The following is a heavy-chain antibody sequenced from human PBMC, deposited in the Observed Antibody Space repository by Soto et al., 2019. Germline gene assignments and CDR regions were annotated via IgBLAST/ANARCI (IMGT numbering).Heavy chain of an antibody. CDR3: ARGSVDYNFWSGYYSRFYYFDF. D-gene: IGHD3-3*01. J-gene: IGHJ4*02. V-gene: IGHV4-34*01. CDR1: GGSFSGYY. CDR2: INHSGIT. Sequence: QVHLQQWGAGLLKSSETLSLTCAVYGGSFSGYYWSWIRQPPGKGLEWIGEINHSGITNYTPSLKSRVTISVDTSKNQFSLNLTSMTAADTAVYYCARGSVDYNFWSGYYSRFYYFDFWGQGTLVTVSS.